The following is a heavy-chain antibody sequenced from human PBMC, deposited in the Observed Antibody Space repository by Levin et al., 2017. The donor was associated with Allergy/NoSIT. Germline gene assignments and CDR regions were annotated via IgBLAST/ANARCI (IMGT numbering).Heavy chain of an antibody. J-gene: IGHJ4*02. CDR1: GVSLSSSYW. V-gene: IGHV4-4*01. Sequence: SCTVSGVSLSSSYWWSWIRQSPGTGLEWIGEVSHGGTTNYNPSFSSRVTFSADKSKNQFSLRVTSVTAADTALYFCAARILGLNPFDYWGQGILVTVSS. CDR3: AARILGLNPFDY. CDR2: VSHGGTT. D-gene: IGHD1-26*01.